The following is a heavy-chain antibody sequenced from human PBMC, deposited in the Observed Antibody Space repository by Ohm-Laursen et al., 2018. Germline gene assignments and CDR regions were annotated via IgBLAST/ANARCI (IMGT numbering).Heavy chain of an antibody. D-gene: IGHD2-15*01. V-gene: IGHV4-34*01. CDR3: ASHCSGGSCLAGYNWFDP. CDR1: GGAISSYY. J-gene: IGHJ5*02. CDR2: INHSGST. Sequence: SDTLSLTCTISGGAISSYYRSWIRQPPGKELEWIGEINHSGSTNYNPSLKSRVTISVDTSKNQFSLKLSSVTAADTAVYYCASHCSGGSCLAGYNWFDPWGQGTLVTVSS.